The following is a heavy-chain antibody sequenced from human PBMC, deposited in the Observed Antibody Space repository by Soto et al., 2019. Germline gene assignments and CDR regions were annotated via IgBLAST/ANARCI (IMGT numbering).Heavy chain of an antibody. CDR2: MYASGGT. J-gene: IGHJ4*02. Sequence: QVQLQESGPGLAKPSETLSLSCTISGGSMNNYYWSWIRQSAGGTLEWIGRMYASGGTNYNPSLKGRATLSVDMSKNQFSLTLAAVIAADTAVYFCARDVSTGRGDFFDSWGQGTLVSVSS. V-gene: IGHV4-4*07. CDR3: ARDVSTGRGDFFDS. CDR1: GGSMNNYY. D-gene: IGHD1-1*01.